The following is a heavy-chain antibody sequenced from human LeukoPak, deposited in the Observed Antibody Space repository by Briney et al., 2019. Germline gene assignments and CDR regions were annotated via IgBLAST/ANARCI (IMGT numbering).Heavy chain of an antibody. CDR3: ARQSLVATSLYYFDY. V-gene: IGHV4-39*01. CDR2: IYYSGST. Sequence: SETLSLTCTVSGDSISSSSYYWGWIRQPPGKGLEWIGSIYYSGSTYYNSSLKSRVTISVDTSKNHFSLKLNSVTAADTAVYYCARQSLVATSLYYFDYWGQGTLVTVSS. J-gene: IGHJ4*02. CDR1: GDSISSSSYY. D-gene: IGHD5-24*01.